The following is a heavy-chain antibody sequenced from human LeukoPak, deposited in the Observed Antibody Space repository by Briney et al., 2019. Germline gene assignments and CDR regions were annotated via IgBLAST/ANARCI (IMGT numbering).Heavy chain of an antibody. CDR3: TGGSFLGGSGSTPAFDY. D-gene: IGHD3-10*01. CDR2: IRYDGSNK. Sequence: PGGSLRLSCAASGFTFSSYGMHWVRQAPGKGLEWVAFIRYDGSNKYYADSVKGRFTISRDNSKNTLYLQMNSLRAEDTAVYYCTGGSFLGGSGSTPAFDYWGQGTLVTVSS. CDR1: GFTFSSYG. J-gene: IGHJ4*02. V-gene: IGHV3-30*02.